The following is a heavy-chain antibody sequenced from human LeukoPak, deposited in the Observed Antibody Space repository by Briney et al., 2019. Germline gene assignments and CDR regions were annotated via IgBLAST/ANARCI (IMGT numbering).Heavy chain of an antibody. V-gene: IGHV3-30*18. CDR1: GFTFSRYG. CDR3: AKDYGTTRTVEVAAPLDY. J-gene: IGHJ4*02. D-gene: IGHD2-15*01. CDR2: ISHDGSDK. Sequence: GGSLRLSCAASGFTFSRYGMHWVRQAPGKGLEWAAVISHDGSDKYYGDSVKGRFTISRDNSKNTLYLQTNSLTADDTAVYYCAKDYGTTRTVEVAAPLDYWGQGTLVTVSS.